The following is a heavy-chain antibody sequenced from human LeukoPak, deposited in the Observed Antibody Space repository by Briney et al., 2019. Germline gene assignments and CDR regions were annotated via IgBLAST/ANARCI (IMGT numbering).Heavy chain of an antibody. CDR2: ISSSSGTI. CDR1: GFTFSSYS. J-gene: IGHJ4*02. D-gene: IGHD2-2*01. CDR3: ARNLPAADY. V-gene: IGHV3-48*01. Sequence: PGGSLRLSCAASGFTFSSYSMNWVRQAPGKGLEWVSYISSSSGTIYYADSVKGRFTITRDNAKNSLYLQMNSLRAEDTAVYYCARNLPAADYWGQGTLVTVSS.